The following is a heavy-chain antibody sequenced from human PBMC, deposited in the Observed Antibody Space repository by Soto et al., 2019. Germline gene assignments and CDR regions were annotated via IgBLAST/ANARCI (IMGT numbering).Heavy chain of an antibody. V-gene: IGHV1-69*06. D-gene: IGHD3-3*01. CDR3: ASEKYDGYYYYYGMDV. CDR1: GGTFSSYA. CDR2: IIPIFGTA. J-gene: IGHJ6*02. Sequence: SSVKVSCKASGGTFSSYAISWVRQAPGQGLEWMGGIIPIFGTANYAQKFQGRVTITADKSTSTAYMELSSLRSEDTAVYYCASEKYDGYYYYYGMDVWGQGTTVTVSS.